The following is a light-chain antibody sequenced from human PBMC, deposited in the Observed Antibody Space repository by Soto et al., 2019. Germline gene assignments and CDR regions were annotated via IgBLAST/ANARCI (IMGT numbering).Light chain of an antibody. V-gene: IGKV3-20*01. Sequence: EIVLTQSPGTLSLSPGERATLSCRASQSVNSNYLAWYQQKPGQAPRILIYGASSRATGIPDRFSGSGSGTDFTLTISRLEPEDRAVYYCQQYGSSPRYTFGQGTKLEIK. CDR2: GAS. CDR1: QSVNSNY. J-gene: IGKJ2*01. CDR3: QQYGSSPRYT.